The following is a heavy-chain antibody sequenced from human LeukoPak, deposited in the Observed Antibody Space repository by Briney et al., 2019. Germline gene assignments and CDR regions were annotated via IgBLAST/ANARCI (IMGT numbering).Heavy chain of an antibody. CDR3: ATATYYYDSSAAFDI. D-gene: IGHD3-22*01. CDR2: CDPEDGET. J-gene: IGHJ3*02. V-gene: IGHV1-24*01. CDR1: GYILTELS. Sequence: ASVKVSCKVSGYILTELSMHWVRQAPGKGLEWMGGCDPEDGETIYAQKFQGRVTMTEDTSTDTAYMELSSLRSEDTAVYYCATATYYYDSSAAFDIWGQGTMVTVSS.